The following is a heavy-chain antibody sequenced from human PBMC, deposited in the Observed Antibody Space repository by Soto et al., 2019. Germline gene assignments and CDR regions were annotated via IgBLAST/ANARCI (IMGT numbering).Heavy chain of an antibody. D-gene: IGHD3-10*01. V-gene: IGHV4-59*01. CDR1: GGSISSYY. Sequence: PSETLSLTCTVSGGSISSYYWSWIRQPPGKGLEWIGYIYYSGSTNYNPSLESRVTISVDTSKNQFSLKLSSVTAADTAVYYCARGITMVRGVIFDYWGQGTLVNVSS. J-gene: IGHJ4*02. CDR3: ARGITMVRGVIFDY. CDR2: IYYSGST.